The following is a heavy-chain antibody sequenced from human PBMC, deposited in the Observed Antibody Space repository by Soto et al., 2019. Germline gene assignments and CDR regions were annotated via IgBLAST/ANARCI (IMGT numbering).Heavy chain of an antibody. D-gene: IGHD6-13*01. CDR1: GLAFSRYG. Sequence: GGSLRLPCAASGLAFSRYGMHWVRQAPDKGLEWVAVIWYDGTDNYYAASVKGRFTISRDNSRNTLYLQVDSLRVDDTAVYYCAKDRSSSLDAMDVWGQGTTVTVCS. V-gene: IGHV3-33*06. CDR2: IWYDGTDN. J-gene: IGHJ6*02. CDR3: AKDRSSSLDAMDV.